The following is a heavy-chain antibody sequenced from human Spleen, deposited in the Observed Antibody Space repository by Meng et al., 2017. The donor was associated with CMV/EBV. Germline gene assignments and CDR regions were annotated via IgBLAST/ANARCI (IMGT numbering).Heavy chain of an antibody. J-gene: IGHJ5*02. CDR3: AMRKASRGLILKRYNWFDP. V-gene: IGHV4-34*01. CDR1: SFSDYY. Sequence: SFSDYYWSWIRQPPGKGLEWIGDINHSGSTNYNPSLKSRVTMSVDTSKNQFSLRLNSVTAADTAVFYCAMRKASRGLILKRYNWFDPWGQGTLVTVSS. D-gene: IGHD3-10*01. CDR2: INHSGST.